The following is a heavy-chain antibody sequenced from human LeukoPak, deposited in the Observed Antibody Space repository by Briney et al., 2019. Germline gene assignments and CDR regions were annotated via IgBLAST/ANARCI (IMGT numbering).Heavy chain of an antibody. V-gene: IGHV4-61*02. J-gene: IGHJ4*02. Sequence: SETLSLTCTVSGGSISSGSYYWSWIRQPAGKGLEWIGRIYTSGSTNYNPSLKSRVTISVDTSKNQFSLKLSSVTAADTAVYYCARRNYDILTSPFDYWGQGTLVTVSS. CDR1: GGSISSGSYY. D-gene: IGHD3-9*01. CDR3: ARRNYDILTSPFDY. CDR2: IYTSGST.